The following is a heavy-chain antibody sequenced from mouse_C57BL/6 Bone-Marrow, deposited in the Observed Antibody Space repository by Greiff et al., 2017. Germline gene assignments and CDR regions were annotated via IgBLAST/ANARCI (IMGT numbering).Heavy chain of an antibody. V-gene: IGHV1-82*01. CDR2: IYPGDGDT. Sequence: QVQLQQSGPELVKPGASVKISCKASGYAFSSSWMNWVKQRPGKGLEWIGRIYPGDGDTNYNGKFKGKGTLTADKSSSTAYMQLSSLKAEDSAVYFCARGPSWGQGTTLTVSS. CDR1: GYAFSSSW. CDR3: ARGPS. J-gene: IGHJ2*01.